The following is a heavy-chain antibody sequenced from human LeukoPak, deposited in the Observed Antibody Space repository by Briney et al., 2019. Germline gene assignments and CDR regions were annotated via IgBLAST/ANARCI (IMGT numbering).Heavy chain of an antibody. J-gene: IGHJ4*02. CDR1: GYTFTGYY. D-gene: IGHD1-26*01. Sequence: GASVKVSCKASGYTFTGYYMHWVRQAPGQGLEWMGWINPNSGGTNYAQKFQGRVTMTRDTSISTAYMELSRLRSDDTAVYYCARGSVVGAIVGNGLDYWGQGTLVTVSS. CDR3: ARGSVVGAIVGNGLDY. CDR2: INPNSGGT. V-gene: IGHV1-2*02.